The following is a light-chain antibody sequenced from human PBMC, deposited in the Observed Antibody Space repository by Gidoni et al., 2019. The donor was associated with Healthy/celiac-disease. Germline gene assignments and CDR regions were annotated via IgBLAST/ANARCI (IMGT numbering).Light chain of an antibody. Sequence: QSALTHPPSASGSPGQSVTISCTGTSSDVGGYNYVSWYQQHPGKAHKLMIYEVSKRPSGVPDRFSGSKSGNTASLTVSGLQAEDEADYYCSTYAGSNKVFGGGTKLTVL. V-gene: IGLV2-8*01. CDR2: EVS. CDR3: STYAGSNKV. CDR1: SSDVGGYNY. J-gene: IGLJ2*01.